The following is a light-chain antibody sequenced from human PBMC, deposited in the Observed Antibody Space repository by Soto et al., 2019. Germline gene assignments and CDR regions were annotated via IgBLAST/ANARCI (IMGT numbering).Light chain of an antibody. J-gene: IGKJ2*01. CDR3: QHYENWPLYT. CDR2: GAS. V-gene: IGKV3-15*01. CDR1: QSVSSN. Sequence: EIVMTQSPATLSVSPGERATLSCRASQSVSSNLAWYQQKPGLAPRLLIYGASTRATGIPARFSGSGSGTEFTLTISRLQPEDFAVYFCQHYENWPLYTFGQGTKVDIK.